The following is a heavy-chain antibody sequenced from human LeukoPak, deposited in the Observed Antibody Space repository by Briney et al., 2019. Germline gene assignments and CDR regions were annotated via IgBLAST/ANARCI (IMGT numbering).Heavy chain of an antibody. V-gene: IGHV3-11*04. CDR3: ARDSAAFSKYVGDY. J-gene: IGHJ4*02. Sequence: GGSLRLSCAASGFTFSDFHMSWIRQAPAKGLEWVSYISSSGATIYYADSVKGRFTISRDNAKNPLYLQMNSLRAEDTAMYYCARDSAAFSKYVGDYWGQGTLVTVSS. CDR2: ISSSGATI. CDR1: GFTFSDFH. D-gene: IGHD4-11*01.